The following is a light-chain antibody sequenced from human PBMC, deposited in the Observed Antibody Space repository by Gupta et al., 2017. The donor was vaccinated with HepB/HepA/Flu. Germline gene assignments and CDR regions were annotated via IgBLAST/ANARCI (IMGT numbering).Light chain of an antibody. V-gene: IGLV1-47*01. J-gene: IGLJ2*01. CDR1: SSSFGGNY. CDR3: AAWDDSLSAVV. Sequence: QSVLTQPPSASGTPGQRVTFYCSGSSSSFGGNYVNWYQQLPGTAPKLLIYRNNQRPSGVPDRFSGSKSGTSASLAISGLRSEDEADYYCAAWDDSLSAVVFGGGTKLTV. CDR2: RNN.